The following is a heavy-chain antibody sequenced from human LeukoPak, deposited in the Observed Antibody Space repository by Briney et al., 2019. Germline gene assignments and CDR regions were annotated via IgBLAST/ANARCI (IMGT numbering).Heavy chain of an antibody. CDR3: AKQELRAGFDY. CDR1: GGSISSGNYY. J-gene: IGHJ4*02. CDR2: IYYSGST. D-gene: IGHD1-7*01. Sequence: SETLSLTCTVSGGSISSGNYYWSWIRQHPGKGLEWIGYIYYSGSTYYNPSLKSRVAISVDTSRNQFSLKLSSVTAADTAVYYCAKQELRAGFDYWGQGTLVTVSS. V-gene: IGHV4-31*03.